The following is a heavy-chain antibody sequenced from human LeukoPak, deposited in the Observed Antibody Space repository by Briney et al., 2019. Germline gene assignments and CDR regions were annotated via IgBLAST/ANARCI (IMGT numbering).Heavy chain of an antibody. V-gene: IGHV4-39*07. CDR2: IYSSGSA. CDR1: GGSISSYY. J-gene: IGHJ4*02. D-gene: IGHD2-2*02. Sequence: SETLSLTCTVSGGSISSYYWGWIRQPPGKGLEWIGSIYSSGSAYYNPSLKSRVTISVDTSKNQFSLKLNSVTAADTAVYYCASLYCSRTSCYISYWGQGTLVTVSS. CDR3: ASLYCSRTSCYISY.